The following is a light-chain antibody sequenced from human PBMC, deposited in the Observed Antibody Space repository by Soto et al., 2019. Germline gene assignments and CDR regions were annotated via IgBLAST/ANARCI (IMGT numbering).Light chain of an antibody. CDR2: AAS. V-gene: IGKV1-39*01. Sequence: DIQMTQSPSSLSASVGDRVTITCRASQSISSYLNWYQQKPGKAPKLLIYAASSLQSGVPSRFSGSGSGTDFTPTISSLQPEDFATYYCQQSYSTPYTFGQGTKVDIK. CDR1: QSISSY. J-gene: IGKJ2*01. CDR3: QQSYSTPYT.